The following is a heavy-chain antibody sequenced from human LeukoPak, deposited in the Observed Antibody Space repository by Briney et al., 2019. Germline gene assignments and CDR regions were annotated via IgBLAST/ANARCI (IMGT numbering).Heavy chain of an antibody. V-gene: IGHV4-30-4*01. CDR3: ARGDGFTFDY. Sequence: SQTLSLTCTVSGGSISSGDYYWSWLRQPPGKGLEWIGYISYSGSTNYNPSLKSRVTISVDTSKNQFSLKLSSVTAADTAVYYCARGDGFTFDYWGQGTLVTVSS. CDR2: ISYSGST. J-gene: IGHJ4*02. CDR1: GGSISSGDYY. D-gene: IGHD3-10*01.